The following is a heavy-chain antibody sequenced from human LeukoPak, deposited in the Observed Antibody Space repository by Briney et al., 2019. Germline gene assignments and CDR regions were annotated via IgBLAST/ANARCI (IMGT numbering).Heavy chain of an antibody. CDR1: GGSISSGGYY. V-gene: IGHV4-31*03. Sequence: SETLSLTCTVSGGSISSGGYYWSWIRQHPGKGLEWIGYIYYSGSTYYNPSLKSRVTISVDTSKNQFSLKLSSVTAADTAVYYCARERKDSSAYLLDYWGQGTLVTVSS. CDR2: IYYSGST. CDR3: ARERKDSSAYLLDY. D-gene: IGHD3-22*01. J-gene: IGHJ4*02.